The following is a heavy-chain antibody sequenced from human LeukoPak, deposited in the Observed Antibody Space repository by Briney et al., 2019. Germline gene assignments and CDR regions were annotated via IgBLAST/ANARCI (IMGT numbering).Heavy chain of an antibody. CDR1: GFTFDDYA. Sequence: GGSLRLSCAASGFTFDDYATHWVRQAPGKGLEWVSGISWNSGSIGYADSVKGRFTISRDNAKNSLYLQMNSLRAEDTALYYCAKGAYYYDSSGYQFDYWGQGTLVTVSS. CDR3: AKGAYYYDSSGYQFDY. D-gene: IGHD3-22*01. V-gene: IGHV3-9*01. J-gene: IGHJ4*02. CDR2: ISWNSGSI.